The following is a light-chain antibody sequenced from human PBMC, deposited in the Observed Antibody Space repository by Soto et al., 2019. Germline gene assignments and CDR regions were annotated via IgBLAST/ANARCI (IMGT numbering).Light chain of an antibody. CDR3: QHYGSSPRT. Sequence: EIVLTQSPGTLSLSPGEPATLSCRASRSVSSNYLAWYQQRPGQAPRLLINRASNRATGIPDRFTRSGSGTDFTLTINRLEPADFAVYYCQHYGSSPRTFGQGTKVDIK. CDR1: RSVSSNY. V-gene: IGKV3-20*01. J-gene: IGKJ1*01. CDR2: RAS.